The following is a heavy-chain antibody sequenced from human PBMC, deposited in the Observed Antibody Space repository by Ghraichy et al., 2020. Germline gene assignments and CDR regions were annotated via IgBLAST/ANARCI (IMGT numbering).Heavy chain of an antibody. D-gene: IGHD3-22*01. CDR2: INHSGST. Sequence: SETLSLTCAVYGGSFSGYYWSWMRQPPGKGLEWIGEINHSGSTNYNPSLKSRVTITVDTSKNQFSLKLSSVTAADTAVYYCARGAGITMIVRLYYFDYWGQGTLVTVSS. CDR3: ARGAGITMIVRLYYFDY. CDR1: GGSFSGYY. J-gene: IGHJ4*02. V-gene: IGHV4-34*01.